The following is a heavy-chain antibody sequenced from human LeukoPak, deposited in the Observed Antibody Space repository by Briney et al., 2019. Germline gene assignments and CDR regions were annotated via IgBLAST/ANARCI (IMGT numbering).Heavy chain of an antibody. CDR2: ISWNSGSI. Sequence: GGSLRLSCAASGFTLDDYAMHWVRQAPGKGLEWVSGISWNSGSIGYADSVKGRFTISRDNAKNSLYLQMNSLRAEDTALYYCAKDRGFLTYYFDYWGQGTLVTVSS. CDR1: GFTLDDYA. J-gene: IGHJ4*02. D-gene: IGHD3-10*01. CDR3: AKDRGFLTYYFDY. V-gene: IGHV3-9*01.